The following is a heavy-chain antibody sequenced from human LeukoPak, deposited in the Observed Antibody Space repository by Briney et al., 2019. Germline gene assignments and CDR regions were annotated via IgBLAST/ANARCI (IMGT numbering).Heavy chain of an antibody. J-gene: IGHJ5*02. CDR2: IWYDGSNE. CDR3: ARALSSGSYGWFDP. D-gene: IGHD1-26*01. CDR1: GFTFSSYG. Sequence: GGSLRLSCAASGFTFSSYGMHWVRQAPGKGLEWVAVIWYDGSNEYYADSVKGRFTISRDNSKNTLYLQMNSLRAEDTAVYYCARALSSGSYGWFDPWGQGTLVTVSS. V-gene: IGHV3-33*01.